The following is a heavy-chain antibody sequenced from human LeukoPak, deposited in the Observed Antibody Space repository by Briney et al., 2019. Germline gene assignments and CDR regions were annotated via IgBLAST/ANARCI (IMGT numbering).Heavy chain of an antibody. J-gene: IGHJ4*02. V-gene: IGHV4-39*01. D-gene: IGHD6-19*01. CDR1: GGSIRSSSYY. CDR3: ARQGTSGWYRGVFGY. Sequence: SETLSLTCTVSGGSIRSSSYYWGWLRQSPGKGLEWIGSISDSGSTYYNPSLKSRVTISVDTSKNQFSLNLNSVSAAASAVYFCARQGTSGWYRGVFGYWGQGTLVIVSS. CDR2: ISDSGST.